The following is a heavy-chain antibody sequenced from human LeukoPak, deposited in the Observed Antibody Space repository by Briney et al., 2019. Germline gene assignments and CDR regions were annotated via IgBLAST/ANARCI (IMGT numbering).Heavy chain of an antibody. D-gene: IGHD6-19*01. J-gene: IGHJ4*02. Sequence: ASVKASCKASGYTFTGSYMRWVRQAPGQGLEWMGWINPNSGGTNYAQKFQGRVTMTRDTSISIAYMELSRLRSDDTAVYYCARVTSGWYDYWGQGTLVTVSS. CDR3: ARVTSGWYDY. V-gene: IGHV1-2*02. CDR2: INPNSGGT. CDR1: GYTFTGSY.